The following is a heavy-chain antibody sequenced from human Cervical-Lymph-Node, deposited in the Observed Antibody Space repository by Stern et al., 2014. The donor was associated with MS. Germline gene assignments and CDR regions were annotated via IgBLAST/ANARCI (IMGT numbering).Heavy chain of an antibody. V-gene: IGHV1-69*06. Sequence: QLVQSGAEVKKPGSSVKVSCEASGGTFNSYSISWVRQAPGQGLEWMGGITFIFGTAKSAQKFRGRVTITADKSTNIVYMDLSSLRSEDTAVYYCAREWGDGHLGGSFDSWGQGTLVTVSS. CDR2: ITFIFGTA. CDR1: GGTFNSYS. D-gene: IGHD5-24*01. J-gene: IGHJ4*02. CDR3: AREWGDGHLGGSFDS.